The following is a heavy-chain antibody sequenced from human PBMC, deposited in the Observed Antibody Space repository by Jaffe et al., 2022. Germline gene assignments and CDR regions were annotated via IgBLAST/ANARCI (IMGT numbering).Heavy chain of an antibody. J-gene: IGHJ3*02. V-gene: IGHV1-69*02. D-gene: IGHD5-12*01. CDR3: AIPGEMATIGGFAFDI. CDR1: GGTFSSYT. Sequence: QVQLVQSGAEVKKPGSSVKVSCKASGGTFSSYTISWVRQAPGQGLEWMGRIIPILGIANYAQKFQGRVTITADKSTSTAYMELSSLRSEDTAVYYCAIPGEMATIGGFAFDIWGQGTMVTVSS. CDR2: IIPILGIA.